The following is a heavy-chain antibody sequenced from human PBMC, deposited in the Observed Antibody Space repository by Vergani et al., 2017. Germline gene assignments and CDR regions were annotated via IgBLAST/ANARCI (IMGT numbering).Heavy chain of an antibody. CDR3: ASRRQRLNLGSKSNAGTFDS. D-gene: IGHD3-10*01. J-gene: IGHJ4*02. V-gene: IGHV4-34*01. CDR2: ITAIGSA. Sequence: LPPSATLSLTCGVIGGSLSGYFWSWIRQSPGRGLEWKGEITAIGSAKYSPSATSRVTISVDTSRGEFTLTVTSVTAADTGLYFCASRRQRLNLGSKSNAGTFDSWGQGTLVTVSS. CDR1: GGSLSGYF.